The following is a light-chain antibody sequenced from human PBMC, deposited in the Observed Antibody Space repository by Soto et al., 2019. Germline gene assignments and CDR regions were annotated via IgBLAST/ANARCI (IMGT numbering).Light chain of an antibody. V-gene: IGLV1-44*01. J-gene: IGLJ3*02. CDR2: SSE. Sequence: QSVLTQPPSASATPGQRVTISCSGSSSNIARRSVYWYQQLPGTAPKLLMYSSELRPSGVPDRFSGSKSGTTASLAISGVQSEDEADYYFSKWDESLNGWVFGGGTKLTVL. CDR1: SSNIARRS. CDR3: SKWDESLNGWV.